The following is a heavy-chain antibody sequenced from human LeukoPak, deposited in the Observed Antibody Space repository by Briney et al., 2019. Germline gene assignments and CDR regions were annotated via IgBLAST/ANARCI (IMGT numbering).Heavy chain of an antibody. CDR2: ISYDGSNK. D-gene: IGHD3-3*01. J-gene: IGHJ6*02. V-gene: IGHV3-30*18. CDR3: AKDWRASRDYYYGMDV. Sequence: GGSLRLSCAASGFTFSSYGMHWVRQAPGKGLEWVAVISYDGSNKYYADSVKGRFTISRDNSKNTLYLQMNSLRAEDTAVYYCAKDWRASRDYYYGMDVWGRGTTVTVSS. CDR1: GFTFSSYG.